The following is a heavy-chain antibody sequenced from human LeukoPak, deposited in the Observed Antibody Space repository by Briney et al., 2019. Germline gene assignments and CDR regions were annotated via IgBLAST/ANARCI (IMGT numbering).Heavy chain of an antibody. D-gene: IGHD3-22*01. Sequence: QTSETLSLTCTVSGGSLSSYYWSWIRQPPGKGLEWIGYIYYSGSTYYNPSLKSRVTISVDTSKNQFSLKLSSVTAADTAVYYCASITMIVVALDYWGQGTLVTVSS. CDR2: IYYSGST. CDR1: GGSLSSYY. J-gene: IGHJ4*02. CDR3: ASITMIVVALDY. V-gene: IGHV4-59*12.